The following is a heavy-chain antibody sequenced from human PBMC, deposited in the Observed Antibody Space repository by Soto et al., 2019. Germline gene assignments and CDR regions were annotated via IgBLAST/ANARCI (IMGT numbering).Heavy chain of an antibody. CDR1: GYTFTSYD. D-gene: IGHD3-3*01. Sequence: GASVKVSCKASGYTFTSYDINWVRQATGQGLEWMGWMNPNSGNTGYAQKFQGRVTMTRNTSISTAYMELSSLRSEDTAVYYCARTPTIYDFWSGYPTSNWFDPWGQGTLVTVSS. J-gene: IGHJ5*02. CDR3: ARTPTIYDFWSGYPTSNWFDP. V-gene: IGHV1-8*01. CDR2: MNPNSGNT.